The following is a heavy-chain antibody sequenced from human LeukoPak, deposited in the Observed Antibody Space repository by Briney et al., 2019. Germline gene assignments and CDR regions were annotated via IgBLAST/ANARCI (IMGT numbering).Heavy chain of an antibody. Sequence: ASVKVSCKASGYTFTSYYMHWVRQAPGQGLEWMGIINPSGGRTSYAQKFQGRVTMTRDTSTSTVYMELSSLRSEDTAVYYCASVGYYYDSSGYYDAFDIWGQGTMVTVSS. V-gene: IGHV1-46*01. CDR1: GYTFTSYY. CDR2: INPSGGRT. J-gene: IGHJ3*02. D-gene: IGHD3-22*01. CDR3: ASVGYYYDSSGYYDAFDI.